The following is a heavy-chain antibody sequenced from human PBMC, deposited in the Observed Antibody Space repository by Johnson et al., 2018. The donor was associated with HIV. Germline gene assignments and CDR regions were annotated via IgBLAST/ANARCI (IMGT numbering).Heavy chain of an antibody. V-gene: IGHV3-30*14. D-gene: IGHD6-13*01. CDR2: LSYAVSTK. CDR1: GLTFSSHP. J-gene: IGHJ3*02. CDR3: ARDGESQQLPLGDAFDI. Sequence: QVQLVESGGGVVQPGRSLRLSCAASGLTFSSHPMHWVRQAPGKGLEWVAVLSYAVSTKYYADSVNVRFTLSRDYSMNTLYLQINNLRVEDTSVYYCARDGESQQLPLGDAFDIWGQGTMVTVSS.